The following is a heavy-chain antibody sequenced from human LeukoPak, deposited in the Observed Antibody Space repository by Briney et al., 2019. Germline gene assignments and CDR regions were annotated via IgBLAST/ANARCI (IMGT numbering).Heavy chain of an antibody. D-gene: IGHD6-6*01. V-gene: IGHV3-13*01. CDR1: GFTFSNYE. Sequence: PGGSLRLSCADSGFTFSNYEMHWVRLVLGKGLEWVSAIGIAGNTFYAGSVKGRFTISRENAKNSFHPQMNSLGAGDTAVYYCAREGSLSSSDAFDIWGQGTMVTVSS. J-gene: IGHJ3*02. CDR3: AREGSLSSSDAFDI. CDR2: IGIAGNT.